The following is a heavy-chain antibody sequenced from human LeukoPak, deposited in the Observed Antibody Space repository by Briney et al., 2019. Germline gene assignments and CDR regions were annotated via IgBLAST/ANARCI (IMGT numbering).Heavy chain of an antibody. CDR3: ARDNWNYGSSMDV. J-gene: IGHJ6*02. CDR1: GDSISSSSYY. CDR2: IYYSGST. V-gene: IGHV4-61*01. D-gene: IGHD1-7*01. Sequence: KPSETLSLTCSVSGDSISSSSYYWSWIRQPPGKGLEWIGYIYYSGSTNYNPSLKSRVTISVDTSKNQFSLKLSSVTAADTAVYYCARDNWNYGSSMDVWGQGTTVTVSS.